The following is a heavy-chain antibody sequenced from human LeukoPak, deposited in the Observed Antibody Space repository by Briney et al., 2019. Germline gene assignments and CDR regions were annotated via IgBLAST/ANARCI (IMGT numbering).Heavy chain of an antibody. J-gene: IGHJ5*02. Sequence: SETLSLTCTVSGGSISSYYWSWIRQPPGKGLEWIGYIYYSGSTNYNPSLKSRVTISVDTSKNQFSLKLSSVTAADTAVYYCARGDSNCSSTSRYRSWFDPWGQGTLVTVSS. D-gene: IGHD2-2*02. CDR1: GGSISSYY. V-gene: IGHV4-59*01. CDR3: ARGDSNCSSTSRYRSWFDP. CDR2: IYYSGST.